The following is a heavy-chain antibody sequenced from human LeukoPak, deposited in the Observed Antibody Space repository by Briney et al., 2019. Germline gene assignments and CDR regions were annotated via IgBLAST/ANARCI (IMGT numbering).Heavy chain of an antibody. CDR2: INPSGGST. CDR3: ARGSGPTPDTAMVDY. J-gene: IGHJ4*02. CDR1: GHTFTSYY. V-gene: IGHV1-46*01. Sequence: ASVKVSCKASGHTFTSYYMHWVRQAPGQGLEWMGIINPSGGSTSYAQKFQGRVTMTRDTSTSTVYMELSSLRSEDTAVYYCARGSGPTPDTAMVDYWGQGTLVTVSS. D-gene: IGHD5-18*01.